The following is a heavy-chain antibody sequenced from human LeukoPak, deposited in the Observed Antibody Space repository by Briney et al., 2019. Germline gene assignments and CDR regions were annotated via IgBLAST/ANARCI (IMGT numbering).Heavy chain of an antibody. J-gene: IGHJ4*02. D-gene: IGHD6-13*01. CDR2: MNPNSGNT. CDR3: ARGRPYSSSWLYDY. Sequence: ASVKVSCKASVYTFTSYDINGVRQATGQGLEWMGWMNPNSGNTGYAQKFQGRVTMTRNTSISTAYMELSSLRSEDTAVYYCARGRPYSSSWLYDYWGQGTLVTVSS. V-gene: IGHV1-8*01. CDR1: VYTFTSYD.